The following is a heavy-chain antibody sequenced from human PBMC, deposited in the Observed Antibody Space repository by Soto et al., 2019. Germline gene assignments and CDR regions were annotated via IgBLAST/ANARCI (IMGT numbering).Heavy chain of an antibody. CDR3: ARAPGNDYGGNGFDY. V-gene: IGHV4-61*01. J-gene: IGHJ4*02. Sequence: SETLSLTCTVSGGSVSSGSYYWSWIRQPPGKGLEWIGYIYYSGSTNYNPSLKSRVTISVDTSKDQFSLKLSSVTAADTAVYYCARAPGNDYGGNGFDYWGQGTLVTVFS. CDR1: GGSVSSGSYY. D-gene: IGHD4-17*01. CDR2: IYYSGST.